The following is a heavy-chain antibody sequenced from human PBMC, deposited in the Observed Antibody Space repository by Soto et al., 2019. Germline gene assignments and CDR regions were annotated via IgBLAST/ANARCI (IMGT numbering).Heavy chain of an antibody. CDR1: GFTFSNFD. V-gene: IGHV3-13*05. CDR2: IGAARDP. Sequence: EVQLVESGGGLVQPGESLRLSCATSGFTFSNFDMHWVGQVPGKGLEWVSAIGAARDPYYLGSVKGRFTISRENAKNSVYLQTNDLRAGDSAVYYCARAYTGRLPRRADYYYAMDVWGQGTTVTVSS. CDR3: ARAYTGRLPRRADYYYAMDV. J-gene: IGHJ6*02. D-gene: IGHD2-2*02.